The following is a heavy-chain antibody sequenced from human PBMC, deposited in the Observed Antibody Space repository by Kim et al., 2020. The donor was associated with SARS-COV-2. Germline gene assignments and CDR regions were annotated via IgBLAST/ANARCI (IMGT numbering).Heavy chain of an antibody. CDR3: AKVRDSRGHYYFEH. Sequence: GGSLRLSCAASGFTFSDHYMDWVRQAPGKGLEWVGRSRNKANSYTTEYAASVTGRFTISRDDSKNSLYLQMNSLRTEDTAVYYCAKVRDSRGHYYFEHWGQGTLVTVSS. CDR1: GFTFSDHY. V-gene: IGHV3-72*01. J-gene: IGHJ4*02. CDR2: SRNKANSYTT. D-gene: IGHD3-22*01.